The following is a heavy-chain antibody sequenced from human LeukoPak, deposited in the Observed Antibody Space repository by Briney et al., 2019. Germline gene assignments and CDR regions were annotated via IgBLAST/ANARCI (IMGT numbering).Heavy chain of an antibody. CDR2: IEADGGNK. J-gene: IGHJ4*02. V-gene: IGHV3-7*01. Sequence: PGGSLRLSCVVSGFTLSDNWMRWVRQAPGKGLEWVASIEADGGNKYYVDSVRGRFTISRGNDKNVLSLQMNRLSADDTVMYFWANEYYWGQGTLVTVSS. CDR1: GFTLSDNW. CDR3: ANEYY.